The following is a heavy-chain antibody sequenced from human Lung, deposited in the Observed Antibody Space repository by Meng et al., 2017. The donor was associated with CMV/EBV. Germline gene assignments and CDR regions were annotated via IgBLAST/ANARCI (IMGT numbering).Heavy chain of an antibody. V-gene: IGHV1-69*04. J-gene: IGHJ6*02. CDR1: GGASTSYT. CDR2: IIPILDVT. Sequence: SXXVSXKASGGASTSYTINWVRQAPGQGFEWMGRIIPILDVTNYAQKFQGRVTITADKSTATAYLELGSLRSDDTAVYYCATDTCFYASCYVGSFHHYFYGMDVWGQGTXVTVSS. D-gene: IGHD2-2*01. CDR3: ATDTCFYASCYVGSFHHYFYGMDV.